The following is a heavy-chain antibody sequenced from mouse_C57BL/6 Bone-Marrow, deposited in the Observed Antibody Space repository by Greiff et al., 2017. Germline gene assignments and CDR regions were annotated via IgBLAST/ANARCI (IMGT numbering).Heavy chain of an antibody. CDR1: GYTFTSYW. D-gene: IGHD2-5*01. CDR2: IDPSDSYT. CDR3: ARDYSNSYYAMDY. J-gene: IGHJ4*01. V-gene: IGHV1-69*01. Sequence: QVQLQQPGAELVMPGASVKLSCKASGYTFTSYWMHWVKQRPGQGLEWIGEIDPSDSYTNYNKKFKGKSTLTVDKSSSTAYMQLSSLTSEDSAVYYCARDYSNSYYAMDYWGQGTSVTGSS.